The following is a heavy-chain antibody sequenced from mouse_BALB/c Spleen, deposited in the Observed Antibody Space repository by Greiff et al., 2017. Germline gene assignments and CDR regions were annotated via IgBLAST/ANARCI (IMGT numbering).Heavy chain of an antibody. CDR2: ISSGSSTI. V-gene: IGHV5-17*02. CDR3: ARSYGDWFAY. CDR1: GFTFSSFG. J-gene: IGHJ3*01. D-gene: IGHD1-1*01. Sequence: EVQLVESGGGLVQPGGSRKLSCAASGFTFSSFGMHWVRQAPEKGLEWVAYISSGSSTIYYADTVKGRFTISRDNPKNTLFLQMTSLRSEDTAMYYCARSYGDWFAYWGQGTLVTVSA.